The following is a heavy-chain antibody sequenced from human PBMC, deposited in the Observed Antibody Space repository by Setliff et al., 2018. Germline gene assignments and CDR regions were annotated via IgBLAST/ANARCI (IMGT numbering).Heavy chain of an antibody. CDR3: ARRGMSSSWFQGYFDY. J-gene: IGHJ4*03. D-gene: IGHD6-13*01. V-gene: IGHV3-48*03. Sequence: GGSLRLSCEVSGFTFSDYEMNWVRQAPGKGLEWVSYISTSGSTIYYAVSVKGRFTISRDNAKNSLYLQMNSLRAEDTAVYYCARRGMSSSWFQGYFDYWGQGPRSPSPQ. CDR1: GFTFSDYE. CDR2: ISTSGSTI.